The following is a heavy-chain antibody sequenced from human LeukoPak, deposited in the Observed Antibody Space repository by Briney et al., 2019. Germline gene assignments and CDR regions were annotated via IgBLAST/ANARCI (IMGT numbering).Heavy chain of an antibody. CDR3: ARGAGYGSGWYLKSFYYGMDV. V-gene: IGHV4-59*12. Sequence: SETLSLTCTVSGGSITGNYWSWSRQPPGKGLEWIGYIYNSETTNYNPSLKSRVTISIDTSKNQFSLKLSSVTAADTAVYYCARGAGYGSGWYLKSFYYGMDVWGQGTTVTVSS. J-gene: IGHJ6*02. CDR1: GGSITGNY. D-gene: IGHD6-19*01. CDR2: IYNSETT.